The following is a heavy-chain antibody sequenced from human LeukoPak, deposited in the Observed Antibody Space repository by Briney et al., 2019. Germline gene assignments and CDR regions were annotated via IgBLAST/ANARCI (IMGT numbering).Heavy chain of an antibody. CDR1: GFTFSNYA. CDR3: AKWGDYDILTGYYDSDY. D-gene: IGHD3-9*01. J-gene: IGHJ4*02. CDR2: VSGRDDST. V-gene: IGHV3-23*01. Sequence: GGSLRLSCAASGFTFSNYAMSWVRQAPGKGLEWVSAVSGRDDSTYYADSVKGRFTISRDNSKNTLYLQMNSLRAEDTAVYYCAKWGDYDILTGYYDSDYWGQGTLVAVSS.